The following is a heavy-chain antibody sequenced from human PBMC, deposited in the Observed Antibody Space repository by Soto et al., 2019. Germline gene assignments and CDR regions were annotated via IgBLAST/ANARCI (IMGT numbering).Heavy chain of an antibody. D-gene: IGHD6-19*01. V-gene: IGHV1-46*03. CDR2: INPSGGST. CDR3: TRDSSGGTSDY. Sequence: QVQLVQSGAEVKKPGASVKVSCKASGYTFTSYYMHWVRQAPGQGLEWMGIINPSGGSTRYAQKFQGRVTMTRDTSTSTVYMELSSLRSEDTAVYYCTRDSSGGTSDYWGQGTLVNVSS. J-gene: IGHJ4*02. CDR1: GYTFTSYY.